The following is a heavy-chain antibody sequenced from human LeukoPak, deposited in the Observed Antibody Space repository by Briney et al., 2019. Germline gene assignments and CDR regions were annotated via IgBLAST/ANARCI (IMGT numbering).Heavy chain of an antibody. CDR2: ISSSSSYI. CDR3: AKVPAYYYDSSGLY. J-gene: IGHJ4*02. V-gene: IGHV3-21*04. Sequence: GGSLRLSCAASGFTFSSHWMSWVRQAPGKGLEWVSSISSSSSYIYYADSVKGRFTISRDNAKNSLYLQMNSLRAEDTAVYYCAKVPAYYYDSSGLYWGQGTLVTVSS. CDR1: GFTFSSHW. D-gene: IGHD3-22*01.